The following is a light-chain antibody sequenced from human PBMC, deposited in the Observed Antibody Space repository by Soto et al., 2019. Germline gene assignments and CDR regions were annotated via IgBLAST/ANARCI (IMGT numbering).Light chain of an antibody. CDR1: QSVGRN. CDR2: GAS. CDR3: QQYNHCPPLT. J-gene: IGKJ4*01. V-gene: IGKV3-15*01. Sequence: EIVMTQSPATLSVSPGGRATLSCRASQSVGRNLAWYQQKPGQAPRLLIYGASTRATGIPARCSGSGSGTEFTLTISSLQSEDFAIYSCQQYNHCPPLTFGGGTKVEIK.